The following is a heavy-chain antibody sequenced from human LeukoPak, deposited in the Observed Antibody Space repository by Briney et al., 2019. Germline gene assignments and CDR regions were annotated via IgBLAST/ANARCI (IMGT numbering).Heavy chain of an antibody. CDR1: GGSFSGYY. CDR2: INHSGST. Sequence: SETLSLTCAVCGGSFSGYYWSWIRQPPGKGLEWIGEINHSGSTNYNPSLKSRVTISVDTSKNQFSLKLSSVTAADTAVYYCARGRLRYGMDVWGQGTTVTVSS. J-gene: IGHJ6*02. V-gene: IGHV4-34*01. CDR3: ARGRLRYGMDV. D-gene: IGHD3-16*01.